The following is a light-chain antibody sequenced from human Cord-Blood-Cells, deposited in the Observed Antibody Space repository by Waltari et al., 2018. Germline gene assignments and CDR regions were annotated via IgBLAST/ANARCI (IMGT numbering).Light chain of an antibody. J-gene: IGLJ3*02. CDR2: GGS. CDR3: CSYAGSSTWV. V-gene: IGLV2-23*01. CDR1: SSDVGSYNL. Sequence: QSALTQPASVSGSPGQSITISCTGTSSDVGSYNLVSWYQQHPGKAPKLMIYGGSKRPSGFSNRFSGSKSDNTAFLTISGLQAEDVADYYCCSYAGSSTWVFGGGTKLTVL.